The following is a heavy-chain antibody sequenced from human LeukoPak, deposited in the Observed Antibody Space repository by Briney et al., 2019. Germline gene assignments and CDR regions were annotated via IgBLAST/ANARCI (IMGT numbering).Heavy chain of an antibody. J-gene: IGHJ4*02. Sequence: PSETLSLTCAVYGGSFSGYYWSWIRQPPGKGLEWIGEINHSGSTNYNPSLKSRVTISVGTSKNQFSLKLSSVTAADTAVYYCARINDYSSSIDYWGQGTLVTVSS. CDR3: ARINDYSSSIDY. CDR1: GGSFSGYY. D-gene: IGHD6-6*01. CDR2: INHSGST. V-gene: IGHV4-34*01.